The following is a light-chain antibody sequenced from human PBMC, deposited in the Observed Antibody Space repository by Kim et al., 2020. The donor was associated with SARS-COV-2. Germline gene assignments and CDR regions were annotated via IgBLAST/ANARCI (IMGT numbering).Light chain of an antibody. CDR2: EVF. CDR3: SSQTSTATWI. Sequence: GPSVTISCTGSSGDIGTYDRVSWYRQSPGTAPQLIIYEVFNRPSGVPDRFSGSKSGSTASLTISGLQPEDEADYHCSSQTSTATWIFGGGTKVTVL. J-gene: IGLJ2*01. V-gene: IGLV2-18*02. CDR1: SGDIGTYDR.